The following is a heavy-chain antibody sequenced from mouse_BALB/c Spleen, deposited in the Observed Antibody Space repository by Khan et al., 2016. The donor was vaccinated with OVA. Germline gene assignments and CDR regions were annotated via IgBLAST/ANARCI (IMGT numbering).Heavy chain of an antibody. CDR1: GYTFTEYT. J-gene: IGHJ3*01. V-gene: IGHV1-18*01. CDR2: INPNNGDT. CDR3: ARWYFGSTWFAY. D-gene: IGHD1-1*01. Sequence: VQLKQSGPELVKPGASVKISCKTSGYTFTEYTMHWVRQSHGKSLEWIGGINPNNGDTTYNQQFKGKATFTVDKSSSTAYMELRSLTSDDSAVFYCARWYFGSTWFAYWGQGTLVTVSA.